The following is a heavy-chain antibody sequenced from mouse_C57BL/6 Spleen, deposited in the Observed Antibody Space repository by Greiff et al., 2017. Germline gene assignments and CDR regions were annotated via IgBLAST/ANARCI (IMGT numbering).Heavy chain of an antibody. J-gene: IGHJ3*01. V-gene: IGHV1-81*01. CDR2: IYPRSGNT. Sequence: VQLQQSGAALARPGASVKLSCKASGYTFTSYGISWVKQTTGQGLEWIGEIYPRSGNTYSTEKFKGQATLTADKSSSTAYMELRSLTSEDAAVYFCARGGCAYWGQGTLVTVSA. CDR3: ARGGCAY. CDR1: GYTFTSYG.